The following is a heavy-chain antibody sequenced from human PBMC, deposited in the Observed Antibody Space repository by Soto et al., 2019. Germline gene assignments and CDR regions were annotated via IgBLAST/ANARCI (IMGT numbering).Heavy chain of an antibody. J-gene: IGHJ6*02. D-gene: IGHD2-21*02. CDR1: GFSLSTSGVG. CDR2: IYWDDDK. Sequence: QITLKESGPTLVKPTQTLTLTCTFSGFSLSTSGVGVGWIRQPPGKALEWLALIYWDDDKRYSPSLRSRLTINKDTSQHQVDLTMTNMDPVDTATYYCIQSRCGGDCLQSYASHYYYGMDVWGQGTTVTVSS. V-gene: IGHV2-5*02. CDR3: IQSRCGGDCLQSYASHYYYGMDV.